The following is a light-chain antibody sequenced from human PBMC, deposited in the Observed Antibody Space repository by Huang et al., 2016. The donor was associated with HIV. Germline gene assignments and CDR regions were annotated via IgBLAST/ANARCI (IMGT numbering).Light chain of an antibody. Sequence: EIVLTQSPATLSLSPGERATLSCRASQSVGNSLAWYQQRPGQAPRHLIYTAPNRATGIPARFTGSGSGTDFTLTISGLQPEDFAVYYCQHRSNWPPSWPPSWTFGQGTKVEIK. CDR1: QSVGNS. J-gene: IGKJ1*01. V-gene: IGKV3-11*01. CDR3: QHRSNWPPSWPPSWT. CDR2: TAP.